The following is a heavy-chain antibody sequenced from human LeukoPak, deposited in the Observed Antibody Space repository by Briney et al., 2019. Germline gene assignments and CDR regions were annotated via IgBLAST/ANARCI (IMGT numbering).Heavy chain of an antibody. CDR2: INHSGST. J-gene: IGHJ4*02. V-gene: IGHV4-34*01. D-gene: IGHD1-26*01. CDR1: GGSFSAYY. Sequence: SETLSLTCAVYGGSFSAYYWSWIRQPPGKGLEWIGEINHSGSTNYNPSLKSRAVISVDTSKSQFSLNMTSVAAADTAVYYCARHPTKWELRLSLDYWGQGILVTVSS. CDR3: ARHPTKWELRLSLDY.